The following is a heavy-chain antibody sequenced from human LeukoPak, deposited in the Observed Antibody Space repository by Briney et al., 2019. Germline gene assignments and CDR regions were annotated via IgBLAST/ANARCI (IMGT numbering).Heavy chain of an antibody. D-gene: IGHD5-12*01. CDR2: TSPDSNYK. CDR1: GFNFSTYS. V-gene: IGHV3-21*01. Sequence: GGSLRLSCAASGFNFSTYSMNWLRLAPGKGLEWVSSTSPDSNYKYYVDSVKGRFTISRDNAKSSLYLQINSLRAEDTAVYYCVRGGYRGFDYEYWGQGTLVTVSS. CDR3: VRGGYRGFDYEY. J-gene: IGHJ4*02.